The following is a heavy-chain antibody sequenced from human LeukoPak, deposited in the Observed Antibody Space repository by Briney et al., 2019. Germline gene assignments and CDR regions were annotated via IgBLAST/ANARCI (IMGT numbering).Heavy chain of an antibody. CDR2: ISYDGSNK. V-gene: IGHV3-30*18. J-gene: IGHJ4*02. D-gene: IGHD3-10*01. Sequence: GGSLRLSCAASGFTFSSYGMHWVRQAPGKGLEWVAVISYDGSNKYYADSVKGRFTISRHNSKNTLYLQMNSLRAEDTAVYYCAKDGGSYWGQGTLVTVSS. CDR3: AKDGGSY. CDR1: GFTFSSYG.